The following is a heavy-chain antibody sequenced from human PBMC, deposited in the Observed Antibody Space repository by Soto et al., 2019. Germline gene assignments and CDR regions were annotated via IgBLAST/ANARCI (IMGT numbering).Heavy chain of an antibody. CDR3: ARVNLDYVTGMDV. CDR1: GASISSGGYY. CDR2: IYYSGTT. Sequence: PSETLSLTCSVSGASISSGGYYWNWIRQHPGKGLEWIGYIYYSGTTYYNPSLKSRVTMSLDTSKNQLSLKLTSVTAADTAVYYCARVNLDYVTGMDVWGQGTTVTVSS. D-gene: IGHD4-17*01. V-gene: IGHV4-31*03. J-gene: IGHJ6*02.